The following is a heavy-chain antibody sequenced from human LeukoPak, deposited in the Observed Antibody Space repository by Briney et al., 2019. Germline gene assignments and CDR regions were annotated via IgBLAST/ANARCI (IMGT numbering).Heavy chain of an antibody. CDR1: GYTFTRHY. CDR3: ARDVTRYMDV. Sequence: ASVKVSCKSSGYTFTRHYMHWVRQAPGQGLEWIGLINPSGNLAWSAQRFQGRLTMTRDMSTTTDYMELSSLRSDDTAVYYCARDVTRYMDVWGKGTTVTVSS. J-gene: IGHJ6*03. CDR2: INPSGNLA. D-gene: IGHD2-2*01. V-gene: IGHV1-46*01.